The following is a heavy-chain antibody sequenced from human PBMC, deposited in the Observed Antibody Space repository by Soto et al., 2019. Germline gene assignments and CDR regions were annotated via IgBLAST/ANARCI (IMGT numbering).Heavy chain of an antibody. CDR2: IYYSGST. CDR1: GGSIRSSNCY. CDR3: TSRVVPPAMGY. D-gene: IGHD2-2*01. J-gene: IGHJ4*02. Sequence: SETLSLTCTVSGGSIRSSNCYWGWVRQPPGEGLEWIGNIYYSGSTYYNPSLKSRVTISVDTSKNQFFLKLSSVTAADTAVYYCTSRVVPPAMGYWGQGTLDTVSS. V-gene: IGHV4-39*01.